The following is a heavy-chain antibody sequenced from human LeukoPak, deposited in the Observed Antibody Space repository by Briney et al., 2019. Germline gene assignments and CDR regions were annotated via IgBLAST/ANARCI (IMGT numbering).Heavy chain of an antibody. CDR1: GFTFSNSA. Sequence: GGSLRLSCAASGFTFSNSAMSWVRQAPGKGLEWVSTLSGSGITTYSADSVKGRFTISRDNSKNTSYLQMNSLRAEDTAVYYCAKGIYSSGWSYFDYWGHGTLVTVSS. CDR2: LSGSGITT. V-gene: IGHV3-23*01. D-gene: IGHD6-19*01. J-gene: IGHJ4*01. CDR3: AKGIYSSGWSYFDY.